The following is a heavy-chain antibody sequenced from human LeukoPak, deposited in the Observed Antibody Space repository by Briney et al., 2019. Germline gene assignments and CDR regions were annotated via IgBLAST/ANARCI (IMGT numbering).Heavy chain of an antibody. Sequence: GGSLRLSGAASGFTFSSYSMNWVRQAPGKGRNGVSYISSSSSTIYYADSVKGRFTISRDNAKNSLYLQMNSLRAEDTAVYYCASSGPRVGAFDIWGQGTMVTVSS. V-gene: IGHV3-48*04. CDR2: ISSSSSTI. J-gene: IGHJ3*02. CDR3: ASSGPRVGAFDI. CDR1: GFTFSSYS. D-gene: IGHD5-12*01.